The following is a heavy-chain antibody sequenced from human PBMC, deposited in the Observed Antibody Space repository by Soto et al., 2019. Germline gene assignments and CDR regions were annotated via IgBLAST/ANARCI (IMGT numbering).Heavy chain of an antibody. V-gene: IGHV3-23*01. Sequence: QSXGSLGLSCAASGFTFSSSAMRWVRQAPGKGLEWVSAISGSGGSTYYADSVKGRFTISRDNSKNTLYLQMNSLRAEDTAVYYCAKTRWFDPWGQGTLVTVSS. CDR3: AKTRWFDP. CDR1: GFTFSSSA. CDR2: ISGSGGST. J-gene: IGHJ5*02.